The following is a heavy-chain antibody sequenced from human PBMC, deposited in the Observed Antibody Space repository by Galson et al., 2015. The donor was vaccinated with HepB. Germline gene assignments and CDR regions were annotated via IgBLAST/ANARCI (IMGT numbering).Heavy chain of an antibody. CDR2: TYYRSKWYN. Sequence: CAISGDSVSSNSAAWNWIRQSPSRGLEWLGMTYYRSKWYNDYAVSVKSRITINPDTSKNQFSLQLNSVTPEDTAVYYCARAGEVLPGYSSSWYYFDYWGQGTLVTVSS. CDR1: GDSVSSNSAA. CDR3: ARAGEVLPGYSSSWYYFDY. V-gene: IGHV6-1*01. D-gene: IGHD6-13*01. J-gene: IGHJ4*02.